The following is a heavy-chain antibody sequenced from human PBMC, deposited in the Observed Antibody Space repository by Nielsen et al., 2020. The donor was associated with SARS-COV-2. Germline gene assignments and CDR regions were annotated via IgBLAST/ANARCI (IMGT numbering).Heavy chain of an antibody. V-gene: IGHV3-11*05. CDR3: ARGAIVVVPDMDV. CDR2: IRSGSTYT. J-gene: IGHJ6*02. D-gene: IGHD2-2*01. Sequence: GESLKISCAASGFTFSDYYMSWIRQAPGKGLEWISYIRSGSTYTNYADSVKGRFTISRDDAKNSLYLQMNSLRAEDTAVYYCARGAIVVVPDMDVWGPGTTVTVSS. CDR1: GFTFSDYY.